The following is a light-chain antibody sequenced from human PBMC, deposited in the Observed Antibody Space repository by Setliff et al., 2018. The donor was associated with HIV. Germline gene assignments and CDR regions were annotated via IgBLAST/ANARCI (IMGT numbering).Light chain of an antibody. V-gene: IGLV7-46*01. CDR1: TGAVTSAHY. J-gene: IGLJ1*01. Sequence: QAVVTQESSLTVSPGGTVTLTYGSSTGAVTSAHYPYWFQQKPGQAPRTLIYDTSNKHSWTPARFSGSLLGGKAALTLSGAQPEDEAEYYCLLSYGGAYVFGTGTKVTVL. CDR2: DTS. CDR3: LLSYGGAYV.